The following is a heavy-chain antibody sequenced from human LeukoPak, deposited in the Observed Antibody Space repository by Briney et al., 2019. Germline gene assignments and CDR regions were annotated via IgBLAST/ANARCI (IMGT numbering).Heavy chain of an antibody. V-gene: IGHV4-34*01. CDR2: ISHSGST. CDR1: GGSFSGYY. CDR3: ARQLGYSSSVNWLDP. J-gene: IGHJ5*02. Sequence: SETLSLSCAVYGGSFSGYYWSWIRQPPGKGLEWIGEISHSGSTNYNPSLKSRVTISVDTSKNQFSLKLSTVTAADTAVYYCARQLGYSSSVNWLDPWGQGTLVTVSS. D-gene: IGHD6-6*01.